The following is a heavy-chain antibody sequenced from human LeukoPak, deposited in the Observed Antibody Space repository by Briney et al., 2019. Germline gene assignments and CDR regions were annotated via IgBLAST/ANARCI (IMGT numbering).Heavy chain of an antibody. J-gene: IGHJ5*02. CDR1: GGSISSYY. CDR3: ARWERRPGQQLGDNWFDP. D-gene: IGHD6-13*01. CDR2: IYTSGST. V-gene: IGHV4-4*07. Sequence: SETLSLTCTVSGGSISSYYWSWIRQPAGKGLEWIGRIYTSGSTNYNPSLKSRVTMSVDTSKNQFSLKLSSVTAADAAVYYCARWERRPGQQLGDNWFDPWGQGTLVTVSS.